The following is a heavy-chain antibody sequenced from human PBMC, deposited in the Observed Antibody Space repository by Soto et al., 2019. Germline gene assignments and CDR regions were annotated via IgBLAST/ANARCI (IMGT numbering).Heavy chain of an antibody. CDR2: ISSSSSYI. D-gene: IGHD3-3*01. J-gene: IGHJ3*02. CDR1: GFILSDCA. CDR3: AKQTITIFGVEDDAFDI. Sequence: GGSLRLSCATSGFILSDCAMNWVRQAPGKGLEWVSSISSSSSYIYYADSVKGRFTISRDNAKNSLYLQMNSLRAEDTAVYYCAKQTITIFGVEDDAFDIWGQGTMVT. V-gene: IGHV3-21*01.